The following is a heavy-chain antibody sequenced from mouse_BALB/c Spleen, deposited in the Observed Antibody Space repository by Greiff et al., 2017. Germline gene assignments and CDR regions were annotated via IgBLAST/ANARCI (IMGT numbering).Heavy chain of an antibody. J-gene: IGHJ2*01. CDR2: IWRGGST. D-gene: IGHD1-1*01. Sequence: VQRVESGPSLVQPSQSLSITCTVSGFSLTSYGVHWVRQSPGKGLEWLGVIWRGGSTDYNAAFMSRLSITKDNSKSQVFFKMNSLQADDTAIYYCAKNCGSSSNSFDYWGQGTTLTVSS. V-gene: IGHV2-5-1*01. CDR1: GFSLTSYG. CDR3: AKNCGSSSNSFDY.